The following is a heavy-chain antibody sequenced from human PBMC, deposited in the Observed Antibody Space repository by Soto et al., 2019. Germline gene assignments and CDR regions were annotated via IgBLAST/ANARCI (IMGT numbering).Heavy chain of an antibody. V-gene: IGHV4-59*08. CDR2: IYYIGYT. Sequence: PSETLSLTCSISGSSISSYYWSWIRQPPGKGLEWIGYIYYIGYTNYNPSLKSRVTISVDTSKNQFSLRLSSMTAADTAIYYCATQDSYGDYHFEYWGQGTLVTVSS. J-gene: IGHJ4*02. CDR3: ATQDSYGDYHFEY. CDR1: GSSISSYY. D-gene: IGHD4-17*01.